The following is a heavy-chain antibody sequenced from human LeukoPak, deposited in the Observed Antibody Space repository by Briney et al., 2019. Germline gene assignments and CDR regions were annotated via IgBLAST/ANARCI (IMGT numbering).Heavy chain of an antibody. D-gene: IGHD3-3*01. J-gene: IGHJ6*03. CDR2: IDDDGTVT. CDR3: ARGMLSSAGYHWYYYMDV. V-gene: IGHV3-74*01. Sequence: PGGSLRLSCVASGSTSGNYWMHWVRQAPGKGPGWVSRIDDDGTVTHYAVPVKGRFTISRDNAKNTLYLQMNSLRGEDTAVYYCARGMLSSAGYHWYYYMDVWGKGAMVTVSS. CDR1: GSTSGNYW.